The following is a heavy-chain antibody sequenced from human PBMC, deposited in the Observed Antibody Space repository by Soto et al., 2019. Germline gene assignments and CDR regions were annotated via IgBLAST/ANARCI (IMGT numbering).Heavy chain of an antibody. Sequence: EVQLLESGGDLIQPGGSLGLSCAASGFSFSSYPMSWVRQAPGKGLEWVAAISGAGVSTYYADSVRGRFTISRENSKNTLYLQMSSLRAEDTALYYCAKDHLTSGGTFWFDPRGQGTLVTVSS. CDR1: GFSFSSYP. CDR2: ISGAGVST. D-gene: IGHD6-13*01. J-gene: IGHJ5*02. V-gene: IGHV3-23*01. CDR3: AKDHLTSGGTFWFDP.